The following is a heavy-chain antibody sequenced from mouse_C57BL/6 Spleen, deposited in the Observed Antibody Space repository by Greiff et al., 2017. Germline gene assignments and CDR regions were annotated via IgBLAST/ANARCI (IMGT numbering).Heavy chain of an antibody. V-gene: IGHV5-17*01. D-gene: IGHD1-1*01. CDR2: ISSGSSTT. CDR3: ARDYYGGSYDY. Sequence: EVKLMESGGGLVKPGGSLKLSCAASGFTFSDYGMHWVRQAPEKGLEWVAYISSGSSTTYYADKVKGRFTISRDNAKNTLYLQMTSLRSEDTAMYYCARDYYGGSYDYWGKGTTLTVSS. J-gene: IGHJ2*01. CDR1: GFTFSDYG.